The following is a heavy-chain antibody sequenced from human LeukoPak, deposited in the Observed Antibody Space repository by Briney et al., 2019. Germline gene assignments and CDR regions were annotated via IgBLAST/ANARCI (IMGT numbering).Heavy chain of an antibody. V-gene: IGHV3-21*01. CDR1: GFTFSSYS. Sequence: GGSLRLSCAASGFTFSSYSMNWVRQAPGKGLEWVSSISSRSSYIYYADSVKGRFTISRDNAKNSLYLQMNSLRAEDTAVYYCAKDMRRGIAVAGLDYWGQGTLVTVSS. CDR3: AKDMRRGIAVAGLDY. J-gene: IGHJ4*02. CDR2: ISSRSSYI. D-gene: IGHD6-19*01.